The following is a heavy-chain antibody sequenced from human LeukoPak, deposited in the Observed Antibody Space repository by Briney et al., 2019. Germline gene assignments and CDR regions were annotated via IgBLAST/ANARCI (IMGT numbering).Heavy chain of an antibody. CDR3: AKDLERDYGGNSGLGAFDI. D-gene: IGHD4-23*01. V-gene: IGHV3-53*01. J-gene: IGHJ3*02. Sequence: GGSLRLSCAASGFTVSSNYMSWVRQAPGKGLEWVSVIYSGGTTYYADSVKGRFTISRDNSKNTLYLQMNSLRAEDTAVYYCAKDLERDYGGNSGLGAFDIWGQGTMVTVSS. CDR2: IYSGGTT. CDR1: GFTVSSNY.